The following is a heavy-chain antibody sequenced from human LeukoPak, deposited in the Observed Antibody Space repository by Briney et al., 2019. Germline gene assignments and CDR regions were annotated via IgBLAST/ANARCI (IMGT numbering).Heavy chain of an antibody. CDR2: INPKTGGT. V-gene: IGHV1-2*02. D-gene: IGHD3-16*01. J-gene: IGHJ5*02. CDR1: GYTFSDYF. CDR3: TRAYEYGWFDP. Sequence: SVKVSCKASGYTFSDYFMHWVRQAPGQGLEWMGWINPKTGGTTYAQKFQGRVTMTRDMSITTAYMDLSRLTSDDTAVYYCTRAYEYGWFDPWGQGTLVIVSS.